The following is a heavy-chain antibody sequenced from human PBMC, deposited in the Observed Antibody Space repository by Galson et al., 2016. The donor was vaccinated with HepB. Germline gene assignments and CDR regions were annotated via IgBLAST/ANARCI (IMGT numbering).Heavy chain of an antibody. CDR1: GFSLSSRGVG. CDR3: AHTARSWYSRHNRFDP. D-gene: IGHD6-13*01. Sequence: PALVKPTQTLTLTCTFSGFSLSSRGVGVGWIRQPPGEALEWLAHIYWDDDKRYSPSLESRLTITKDTSKNQVVLTMTNVDPVDTATYYCAHTARSWYSRHNRFDPWGQGILVVVSS. J-gene: IGHJ5*02. CDR2: IYWDDDK. V-gene: IGHV2-5*02.